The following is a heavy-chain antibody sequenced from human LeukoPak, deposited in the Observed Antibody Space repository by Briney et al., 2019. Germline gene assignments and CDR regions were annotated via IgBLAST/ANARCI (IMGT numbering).Heavy chain of an antibody. CDR3: ARGVPAAIYYYYGMDV. V-gene: IGHV4-59*12. D-gene: IGHD2-2*01. CDR1: GGSISTYY. Sequence: PSETLSLTCTVSGGSISTYYGNWIRQAPGKGLEWIGYIYYSGSTNYNPSLKSRVTMSVDTSRNQFSLKLSSVTAADTAVYYCARGVPAAIYYYYGMDVWGQGTTVTVSS. CDR2: IYYSGST. J-gene: IGHJ6*02.